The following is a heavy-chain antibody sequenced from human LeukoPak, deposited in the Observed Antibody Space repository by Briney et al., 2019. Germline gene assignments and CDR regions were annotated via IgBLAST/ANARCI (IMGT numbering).Heavy chain of an antibody. D-gene: IGHD3-10*02. Sequence: ASVKVSCKASGYTFTSYDINWVRQATGQGLEWMGWMNPNSGNTGYAQKFQGRVTITRYTSISTAYMELSSLRSEDTAVYYCARDVPREAFDIWGQGTMVTVSS. CDR1: GYTFTSYD. V-gene: IGHV1-8*03. J-gene: IGHJ3*02. CDR2: MNPNSGNT. CDR3: ARDVPREAFDI.